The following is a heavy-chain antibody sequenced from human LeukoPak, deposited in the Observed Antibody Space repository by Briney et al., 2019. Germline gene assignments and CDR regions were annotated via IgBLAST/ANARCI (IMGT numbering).Heavy chain of an antibody. J-gene: IGHJ3*02. CDR2: IYHSGST. D-gene: IGHD3-10*01. V-gene: IGHV4-30-2*01. CDR1: GGSISSGGYY. CDR3: ARVGFALWFGTPGGAFDI. Sequence: SETLSLTCTVSGGSISSGGYYWSWIRQPPGKGLEWIGYIYHSGSTYYNPSLKSRVTISVDRSKNQFSLKLSSVTAADTAVYYCARVGFALWFGTPGGAFDIWGQGTMVTVSS.